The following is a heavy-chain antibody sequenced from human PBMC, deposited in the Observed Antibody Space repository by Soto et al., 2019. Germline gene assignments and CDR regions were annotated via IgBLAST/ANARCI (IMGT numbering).Heavy chain of an antibody. CDR2: ISWDGGST. Sequence: GGSLRLSCPASGFTFDDYTMHWVRQAPGKGLEWVSLISWDGGSTYYADSVKGRFTISRDNSKNSLYLQMNSLRTEDTALYYCAKDRYSSSWGYFDYWGQGTLVTVSS. V-gene: IGHV3-43*01. CDR1: GFTFDDYT. CDR3: AKDRYSSSWGYFDY. D-gene: IGHD6-13*01. J-gene: IGHJ4*02.